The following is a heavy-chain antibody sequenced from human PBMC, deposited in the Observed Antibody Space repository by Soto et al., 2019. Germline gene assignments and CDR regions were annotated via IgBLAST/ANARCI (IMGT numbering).Heavy chain of an antibody. CDR1: GGSINSGGYC. J-gene: IGHJ4*02. Sequence: SETLSLTCTVSGGSINSGGYCWSWIRQHPGKGLDWIGCISYGGSTSYNPSLKSRVTISVDTSKNQFSLKLSSVTAADTAVYYCARGQHSGSYHFDYWGQGTLVTVSS. D-gene: IGHD1-26*01. CDR2: ISYGGST. CDR3: ARGQHSGSYHFDY. V-gene: IGHV4-31*03.